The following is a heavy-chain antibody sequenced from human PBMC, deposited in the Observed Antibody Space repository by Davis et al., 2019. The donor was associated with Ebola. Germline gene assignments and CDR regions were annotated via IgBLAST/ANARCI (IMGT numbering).Heavy chain of an antibody. CDR1: GFTFTSRA. CDR3: AEGGTNNFLGAN. J-gene: IGHJ4*02. V-gene: IGHV3-23*01. Sequence: PGGSLRLSCAASGFTFTSRAMTWVRQAPGKGLEWVARITATDGGTYYADAVKGRFTISRDNSKNTLYLQMDSLRAEDTAVFYCAEGGTNNFLGANWGQGTLVTVSS. D-gene: IGHD2-8*01. CDR2: ITATDGGT.